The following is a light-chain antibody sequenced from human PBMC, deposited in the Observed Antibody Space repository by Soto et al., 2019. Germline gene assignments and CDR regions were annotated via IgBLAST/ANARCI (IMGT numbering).Light chain of an antibody. CDR3: SSFSSSTTLYV. J-gene: IGLJ1*01. Sequence: QSVLTQPASVSGSPGQSITISCTGTSSDVGNYKYVSWYQQHPGKAPKLMIYEVSNRPSGVSNRFSGSKSGNTASLTISGIQAEEEADYYCSSFSSSTTLYVFGTGTKVTV. CDR1: SSDVGNYKY. V-gene: IGLV2-14*01. CDR2: EVS.